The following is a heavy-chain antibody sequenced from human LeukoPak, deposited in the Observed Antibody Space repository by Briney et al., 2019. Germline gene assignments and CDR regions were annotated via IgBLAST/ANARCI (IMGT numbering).Heavy chain of an antibody. CDR3: ARDVTYYDFWSGYQTVAGMDV. J-gene: IGHJ6*02. D-gene: IGHD3-3*01. V-gene: IGHV1-46*01. Sequence: ASVKVSCKASGYTFTNDYIHWVRQAPGQGLEWMGISSPSGGSTSYAQKFQGRVTMTRDTSTSTVYMELSSLRSDDTAVYYCARDVTYYDFWSGYQTVAGMDVWGQGTTVTVSS. CDR1: GYTFTNDY. CDR2: SSPSGGST.